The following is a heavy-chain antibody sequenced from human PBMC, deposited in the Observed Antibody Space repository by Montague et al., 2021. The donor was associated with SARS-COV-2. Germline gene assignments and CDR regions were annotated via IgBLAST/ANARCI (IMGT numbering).Heavy chain of an antibody. V-gene: IGHV4-34*01. CDR1: GGSISSYY. CDR3: ARVRYYGSGTSLGMDV. Sequence: SETLSLTCTVSGGSISSYYWSWIRQPPGKGLEWIGEINHRGSTNYNPSLKSRVIISADTSKNQFSLKLSSVTAADTAVYYCARVRYYGSGTSLGMDVWGQGTTVTVSS. CDR2: INHRGST. D-gene: IGHD3-10*01. J-gene: IGHJ6*02.